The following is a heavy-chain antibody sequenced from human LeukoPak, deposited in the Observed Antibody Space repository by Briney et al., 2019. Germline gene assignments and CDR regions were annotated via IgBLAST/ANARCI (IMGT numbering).Heavy chain of an antibody. CDR1: GFTFSSYE. V-gene: IGHV3-48*03. Sequence: PGGSLRLSCAASGFTFSSYEMNWVRQAPGKGLEWVSFISSSGTTINQPDSVKGRFTISRGNAKNSVHLQMDNLRVEDTAVYYCARGWDRAHPTGFEFDVWGQGTLATVSS. J-gene: IGHJ4*02. CDR3: ARGWDRAHPTGFEFDV. D-gene: IGHD1-26*01. CDR2: ISSSGTTI.